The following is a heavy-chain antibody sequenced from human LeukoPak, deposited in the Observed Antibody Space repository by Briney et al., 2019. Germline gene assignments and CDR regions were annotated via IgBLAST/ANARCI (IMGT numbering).Heavy chain of an antibody. CDR1: GGSFSGSY. J-gene: IGHJ6*04. CDR2: IILSGRI. Sequence: SETLSLTCAVYGGSFSGSYWSWIRQPPGKGLEWFGEIILSGRINYNPSLTSRVTISVDTSKTQSSLNLSSVTAADTAVYYCARARDRYYYYGMDVWGKGTTVTVSS. CDR3: ARARDRYYYYGMDV. V-gene: IGHV4-34*12.